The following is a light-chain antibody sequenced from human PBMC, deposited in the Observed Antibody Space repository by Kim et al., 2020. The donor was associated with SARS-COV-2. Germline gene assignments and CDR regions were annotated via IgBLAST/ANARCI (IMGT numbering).Light chain of an antibody. CDR1: SSNIGSNS. CDR3: AAWDDSLNGYV. J-gene: IGLJ1*01. CDR2: SIN. Sequence: ELTQPPSASGTPGQRVTISCSGSSSNIGSNSVNWYQQLPGTAPKLLIYSINQRPSGVPDRFSGSKSGTSASLAISGLQSEDEAHYYCAAWDDSLNGYVFGTGTKVTVL. V-gene: IGLV1-44*01.